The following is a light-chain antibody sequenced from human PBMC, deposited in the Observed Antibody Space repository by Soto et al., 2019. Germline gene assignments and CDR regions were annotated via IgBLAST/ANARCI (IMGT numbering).Light chain of an antibody. J-gene: IGKJ2*01. CDR1: QSVSSSY. CDR2: GAS. V-gene: IGKV3-20*01. Sequence: EIVLTQSPGTLSLSPGERATLSCRASQSVSSSYLAWYQQKPGQAPRLLIYGASSRATGIPDRFSGSGSGTEFTLTISSLEADEVAVYYCQQHSSTLFTFGRGTKLEIK. CDR3: QQHSSTLFT.